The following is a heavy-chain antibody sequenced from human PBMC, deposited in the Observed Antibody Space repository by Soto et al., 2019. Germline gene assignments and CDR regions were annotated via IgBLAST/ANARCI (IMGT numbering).Heavy chain of an antibody. Sequence: GGSLRLSCAASGFTFSSYAMSWFRQAPGKGLEWVSAISGSGGSTYYADSVKGRFTISRDNSKNTLYLQMSSLRAEDTAVYYCAKGSAPRPDYYGSGSPSYYYYYGMDVWGQGTTVTVSS. V-gene: IGHV3-23*01. CDR3: AKGSAPRPDYYGSGSPSYYYYYGMDV. CDR2: ISGSGGST. J-gene: IGHJ6*02. D-gene: IGHD3-10*01. CDR1: GFTFSSYA.